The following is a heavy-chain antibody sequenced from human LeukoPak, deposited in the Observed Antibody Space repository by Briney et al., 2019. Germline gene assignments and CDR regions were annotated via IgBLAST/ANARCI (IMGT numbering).Heavy chain of an antibody. Sequence: GGSLRLSCAASGFTFSSYAMSLVRQAPGKGLEWVSAISGSGGNTYYADSVKGRFTISRDNSKNTLYLQMSSLRAEDTAVYYCAKDQEAVAGLSPPGYWGQGTLVTVSS. J-gene: IGHJ4*02. V-gene: IGHV3-23*01. CDR3: AKDQEAVAGLSPPGY. CDR2: ISGSGGNT. D-gene: IGHD6-19*01. CDR1: GFTFSSYA.